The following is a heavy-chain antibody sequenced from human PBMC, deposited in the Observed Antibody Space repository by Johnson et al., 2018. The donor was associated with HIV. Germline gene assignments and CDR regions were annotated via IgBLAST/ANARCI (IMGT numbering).Heavy chain of an antibody. CDR2: IISDGSCT. Sequence: VQLVESGGGLVQPGGSLRLSCAASGFTFSSYWMHWVRQAPGKGLVWVSRIISDGSCTVSADSVKGRFTIYRDNAKNTLYLQMNSLRGEDTAVYYCAKASHWAFDIWGQGTMVTVSS. J-gene: IGHJ3*02. V-gene: IGHV3-74*02. CDR3: AKASHWAFDI. D-gene: IGHD1-1*01. CDR1: GFTFSSYW.